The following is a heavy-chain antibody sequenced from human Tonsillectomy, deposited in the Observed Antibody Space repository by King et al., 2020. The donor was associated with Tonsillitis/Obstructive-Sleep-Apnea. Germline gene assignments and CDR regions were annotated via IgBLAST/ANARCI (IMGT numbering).Heavy chain of an antibody. CDR1: GFTFTNYA. D-gene: IGHD5-18*01. V-gene: IGHV3-23*04. CDR3: AKASGAAMGMVDY. J-gene: IGHJ4*02. Sequence: VQLVESGGGLVQPGGSLRLSCAASGFTFTNYAMTWFRQAPGKGLEWVSAISGSGGGTYYADSVKGRFTISRDNSKNTLWLQMNSLRAEDTAVYYCAKASGAAMGMVDYWGQGTLVTVSS. CDR2: ISGSGGGT.